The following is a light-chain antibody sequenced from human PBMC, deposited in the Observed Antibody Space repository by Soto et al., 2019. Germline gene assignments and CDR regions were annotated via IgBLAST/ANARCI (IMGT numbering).Light chain of an antibody. V-gene: IGKV3D-15*01. CDR2: DAS. Sequence: IVMTQSPATLSVSPWERATLSCRASQSVSSNLAWYQQKPGQAPRLLIYDASNRATGIPARFSGAGSGTEFTLTISSLQSEDFAVYYCQQYNNWLTFGGGTKVDIK. CDR1: QSVSSN. CDR3: QQYNNWLT. J-gene: IGKJ4*01.